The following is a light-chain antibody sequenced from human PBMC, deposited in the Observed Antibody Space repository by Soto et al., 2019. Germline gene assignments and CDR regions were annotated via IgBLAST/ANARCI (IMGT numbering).Light chain of an antibody. Sequence: QLVLTQSPSASASLGASVTLTCTLSSGHSNYAIAWHQQQSEKGPRYLMKLNSDGSHSKGDGLPDRFSGPSSGAERYLTISSLHSEDEADYYCQSWGSGIVVFGGGTKLTVL. CDR3: QSWGSGIVV. CDR1: SGHSNYA. J-gene: IGLJ2*01. V-gene: IGLV4-69*01. CDR2: LNSDGSH.